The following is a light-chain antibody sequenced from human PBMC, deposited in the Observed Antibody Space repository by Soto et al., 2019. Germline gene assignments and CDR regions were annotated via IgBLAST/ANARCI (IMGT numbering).Light chain of an antibody. CDR1: QSISSW. V-gene: IGKV1-5*01. Sequence: DIQMTQSPSTLSASVGDRVTITCRASQSISSWLAWYQQKPGKAPDLLIHDASRLAGGVPSRFSGSGSETEFTLTISRLQPDDFATYFCHSRAFGQGTRLEIK. J-gene: IGKJ5*01. CDR3: HSRA. CDR2: DAS.